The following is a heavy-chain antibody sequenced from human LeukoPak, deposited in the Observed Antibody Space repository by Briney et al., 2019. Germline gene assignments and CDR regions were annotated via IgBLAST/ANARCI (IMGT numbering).Heavy chain of an antibody. J-gene: IGHJ4*02. CDR1: GGTFSTHT. CDR2: ICGGSDCT. D-gene: IGHD1-26*01. V-gene: IGHV3-23*01. CDR3: AKPLRPTTSYFDY. Sequence: GASVKVSCKASGGTFSTHTMSWVRQAPGKGLEWVSAICGGSDCTYYADSVKGRFTISRDNSKNTVFLQMSSLRAEDTAVYFCAKPLRPTTSYFDYWGQGTLVTVSS.